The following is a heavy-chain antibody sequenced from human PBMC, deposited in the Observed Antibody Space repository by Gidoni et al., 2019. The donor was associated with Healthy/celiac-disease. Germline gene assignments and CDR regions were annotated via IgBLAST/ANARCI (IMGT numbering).Heavy chain of an antibody. CDR1: GFTFDDYA. D-gene: IGHD4-17*01. J-gene: IGHJ4*02. V-gene: IGHV3-9*01. CDR2: ISWNSGSI. CDR3: AKDINPHRTEGIHFDY. Sequence: EVQLVESGGGLVQPGRSLRLSCAASGFTFDDYAMHWVRQAPGKGLEWVSGISWNSGSIGYADSVKGRFTISRDNAKNSLYLQMNSLRAEDTALYYCAKDINPHRTEGIHFDYWGQGTLVTVSS.